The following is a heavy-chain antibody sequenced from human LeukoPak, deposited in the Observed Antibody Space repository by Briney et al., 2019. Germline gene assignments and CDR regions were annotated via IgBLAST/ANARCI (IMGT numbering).Heavy chain of an antibody. Sequence: SETLSLTCTVSGGSISSYYWSWIRQPPGKGLEWIEYIYYSGSTNYNPSLKSRVTISVDTSRTQFSLKLSSVTAADTAVYYCAGGSSWYKVDYWGQGTLVTVSS. J-gene: IGHJ4*02. CDR3: AGGSSWYKVDY. CDR2: IYYSGST. V-gene: IGHV4-59*01. CDR1: GGSISSYY. D-gene: IGHD6-13*01.